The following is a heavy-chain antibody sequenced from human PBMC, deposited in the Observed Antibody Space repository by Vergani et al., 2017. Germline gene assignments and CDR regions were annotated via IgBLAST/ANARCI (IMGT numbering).Heavy chain of an antibody. CDR1: GFTFSTYA. J-gene: IGHJ4*02. CDR3: AKDIEMNCRGYFDS. Sequence: EVQLVESGGGLVQPGGSLRLSCVASGFTFSTYAMTWVRQAPGKGLEWVSVISGNGGTTYYADSVNGRFTISRDNSKNTLYLQMNSLRAEDTALYYCAKDIEMNCRGYFDSWGQGTLVTVSS. V-gene: IGHV3-23*04. CDR2: ISGNGGTT. D-gene: IGHD3-10*01.